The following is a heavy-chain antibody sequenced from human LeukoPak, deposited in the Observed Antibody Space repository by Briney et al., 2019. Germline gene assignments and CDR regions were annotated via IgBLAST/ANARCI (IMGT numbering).Heavy chain of an antibody. Sequence: GGSLSLSCAASGFTFSSYSMNWLRQAPGKGLEWVSSISSSSSYIYYADSVKGRFTISRDNAKNSLYLQMNSLRAEDTAVYYCARDLYYYDSSGYKNYYFDYWGQGTLVTV. CDR2: ISSSSSYI. J-gene: IGHJ4*02. CDR3: ARDLYYYDSSGYKNYYFDY. CDR1: GFTFSSYS. V-gene: IGHV3-21*01. D-gene: IGHD3-22*01.